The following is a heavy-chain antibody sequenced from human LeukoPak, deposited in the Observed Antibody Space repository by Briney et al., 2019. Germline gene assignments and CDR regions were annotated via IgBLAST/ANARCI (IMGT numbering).Heavy chain of an antibody. CDR2: INAGNGNT. V-gene: IGHV1-3*01. Sequence: GASVKVSCKASGYTFTSYAMHWVRQAPGQRLEWMGWINAGNGNTKYSQKFQGRVTITRDTSASTAYMELSSLRSEDTAVYYCAISPKQWLSFFDYWGQGTLVTVSS. D-gene: IGHD6-19*01. CDR1: GYTFTSYA. CDR3: AISPKQWLSFFDY. J-gene: IGHJ4*02.